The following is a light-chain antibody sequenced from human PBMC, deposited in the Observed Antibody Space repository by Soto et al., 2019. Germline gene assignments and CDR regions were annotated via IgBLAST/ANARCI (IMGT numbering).Light chain of an antibody. J-gene: IGLJ1*01. CDR3: GAWDTSLSGGV. CDR2: EDN. CDR1: SSNIGNNY. Sequence: QSVLTQPPSVSAAPGQKVTISCSGGSSNIGNNYVSWYQQLPGTAPKLLIFEDNKRPSGIPDRFSGSKSGTSATLGITGLQTGDEADYYCGAWDTSLSGGVFGTGTKVTVL. V-gene: IGLV1-51*02.